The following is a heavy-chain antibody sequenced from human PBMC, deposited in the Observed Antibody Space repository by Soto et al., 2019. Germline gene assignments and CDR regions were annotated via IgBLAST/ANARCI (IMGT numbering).Heavy chain of an antibody. V-gene: IGHV4-39*01. CDR3: ARLGSSWYYYYMDV. CDR1: GGSISSSSYY. D-gene: IGHD6-13*01. Sequence: PSETLSLTCTFSGGSISSSSYYWGWIRQPPGKGLEWIGSIYYSGSTYYNPSLKSRVTISVDTSKNQFSLKLSSVTAADTAVYYCARLGSSWYYYYMDVWGKGTTVTVSS. J-gene: IGHJ6*03. CDR2: IYYSGST.